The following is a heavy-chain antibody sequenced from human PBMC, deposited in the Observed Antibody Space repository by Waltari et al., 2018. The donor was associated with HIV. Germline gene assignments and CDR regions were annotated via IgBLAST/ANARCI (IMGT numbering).Heavy chain of an antibody. CDR2: IISGGGYI. V-gene: IGHV3-21*02. Sequence: VQLMESGGGLFRPGGSLRLSCVVSGFTFATFSMTWVRQAPGKGLEWVSSIISGGGYIYYADSVKGRFTISRDNAKDSLFLQMDSLGVEDTAVYFCARSIPNTADSRYYGMDVWGQGTAVTVSS. J-gene: IGHJ6*01. D-gene: IGHD3-22*01. CDR3: ARSIPNTADSRYYGMDV. CDR1: GFTFATFS.